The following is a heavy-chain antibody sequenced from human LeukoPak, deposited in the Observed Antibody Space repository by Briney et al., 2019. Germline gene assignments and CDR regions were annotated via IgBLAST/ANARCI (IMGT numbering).Heavy chain of an antibody. Sequence: WIRQPPGKGLEWIGSIYYSGSTYYNPSLKSRVTISVDTSKNQFSLKLSSVTAADTAVYYCARRRGGYVLGAFDYWGQGTLVTVSS. V-gene: IGHV4-39*01. J-gene: IGHJ4*02. CDR2: IYYSGST. D-gene: IGHD5-24*01. CDR3: ARRRGGYVLGAFDY.